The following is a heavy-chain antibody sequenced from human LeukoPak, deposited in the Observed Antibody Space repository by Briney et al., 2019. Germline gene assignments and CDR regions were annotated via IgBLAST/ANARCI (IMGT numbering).Heavy chain of an antibody. CDR2: IYTSGST. CDR3: ARSYCSSTSCNPYNWFDP. D-gene: IGHD2-2*01. Sequence: SETLSLTCTVSGGSIRSYYWSWIRQPAGKGLEWIGRIYTSGSTNYNPSLKSRVTMSVDTSKNQFSLKLSSVTAADPAVYYCARSYCSSTSCNPYNWFDPWGQGTLVTVSS. CDR1: GGSIRSYY. J-gene: IGHJ5*02. V-gene: IGHV4-4*07.